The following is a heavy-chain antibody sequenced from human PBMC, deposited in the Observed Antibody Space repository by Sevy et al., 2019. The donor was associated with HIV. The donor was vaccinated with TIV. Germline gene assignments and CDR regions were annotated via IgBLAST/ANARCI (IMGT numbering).Heavy chain of an antibody. J-gene: IGHJ6*03. V-gene: IGHV3-23*01. CDR2: ISGSGGST. Sequence: GGSLRLSCAASGFTFSSYAMSWVRQAPGKGLEWVSAISGSGGSTYYADSVKGRFTISRDNSKNTLYLQMNSLRAEDTAVYYCAKSMIGAMALDYYMDVWGKGTTVTVSS. CDR3: AKSMIGAMALDYYMDV. CDR1: GFTFSSYA. D-gene: IGHD3-22*01.